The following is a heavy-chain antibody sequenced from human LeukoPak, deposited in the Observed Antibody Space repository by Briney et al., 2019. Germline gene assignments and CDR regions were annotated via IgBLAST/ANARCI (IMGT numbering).Heavy chain of an antibody. Sequence: GGSLRLSCAVSGFTFDDYGMSWVRQVPGKGLEWVSGINWNGGSTGYADSVKGRFTISRDNAKKSVYLKINSLRGEDTALYYCARDYCGGDCYPFDYWGQGTLVTVSS. V-gene: IGHV3-20*04. CDR2: INWNGGST. CDR1: GFTFDDYG. D-gene: IGHD2-21*02. J-gene: IGHJ4*02. CDR3: ARDYCGGDCYPFDY.